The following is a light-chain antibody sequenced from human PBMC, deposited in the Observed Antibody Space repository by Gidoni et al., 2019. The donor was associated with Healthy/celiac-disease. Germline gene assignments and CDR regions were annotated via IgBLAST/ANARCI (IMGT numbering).Light chain of an antibody. Sequence: DSQMTQSPSSLSASVGDRVTITSRASQSTSSYLNWNQQKPGKAPKLLIYVASSLQRGVPSRFSFSGSGTDFALTISSLQPEAFATYYCQRSYYTPPWTFGQGTKVEIK. CDR1: QSTSSY. CDR3: QRSYYTPPWT. J-gene: IGKJ1*01. V-gene: IGKV1-39*01. CDR2: VAS.